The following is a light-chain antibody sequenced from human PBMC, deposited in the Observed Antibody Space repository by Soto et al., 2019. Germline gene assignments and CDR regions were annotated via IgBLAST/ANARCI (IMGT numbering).Light chain of an antibody. CDR1: QSVSSN. CDR3: QQYGSSEII. V-gene: IGKV3-20*01. CDR2: GAS. J-gene: IGKJ5*01. Sequence: LTQSPGTLSVSPGERATLSCRASQSVSSNLAWYQQKPGQAPRLLIYGASNRATGIPDRFSGSGSGTDFTLTISRLEPEDFAVFYCQQYGSSEIIFGQGTRLEIK.